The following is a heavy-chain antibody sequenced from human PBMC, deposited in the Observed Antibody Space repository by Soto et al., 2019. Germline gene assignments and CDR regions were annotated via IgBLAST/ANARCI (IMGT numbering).Heavy chain of an antibody. V-gene: IGHV1-8*01. D-gene: IGHD1-26*01. CDR1: GYSFTSLD. CDR2: MDPSTGTT. Sequence: GASVKVACKASGYSFTSLDINWVRQTAGQGLEWMGWMDPSTGTTGYAQKFQGRVTMTRDTSINTAYMELTTLTSDDTAFYYCARGVSAGVDYWGQGTLVTVSS. J-gene: IGHJ4*02. CDR3: ARGVSAGVDY.